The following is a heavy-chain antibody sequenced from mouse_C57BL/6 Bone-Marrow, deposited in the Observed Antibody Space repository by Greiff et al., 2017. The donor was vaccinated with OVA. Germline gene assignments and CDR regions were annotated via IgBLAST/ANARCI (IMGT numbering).Heavy chain of an antibody. CDR1: GFTFSDYY. J-gene: IGHJ4*01. CDR3: VRDPQYYAMDY. CDR2: INHDGSST. Sequence: EVKVVESEGGLVQPGSSMKLSCTASGFTFSDYYMAWVRQVPEKGLEWVANINHDGSSTYYLDSLKSRFIISRDNAKNILYLQMSSLKSEDTATYYCVRDPQYYAMDYWGQGTSVTVSS. V-gene: IGHV5-16*01.